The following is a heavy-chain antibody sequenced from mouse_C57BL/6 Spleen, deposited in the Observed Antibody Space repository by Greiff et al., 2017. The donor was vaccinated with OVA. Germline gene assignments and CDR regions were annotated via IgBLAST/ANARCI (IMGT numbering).Heavy chain of an antibody. D-gene: IGHD1-1*01. Sequence: EVMLVESEGGLVQPGSSMKLSCTASGFTFSDYYMAWVRQVPEKGLEWVANINYDGSSTYYLDSLKSRFIISRDNAKNILYLQMSSLKSEDTATYYCARERGFITTVVAFDYWGQGTTLTVSS. J-gene: IGHJ2*01. CDR1: GFTFSDYY. CDR3: ARERGFITTVVAFDY. CDR2: INYDGSST. V-gene: IGHV5-16*01.